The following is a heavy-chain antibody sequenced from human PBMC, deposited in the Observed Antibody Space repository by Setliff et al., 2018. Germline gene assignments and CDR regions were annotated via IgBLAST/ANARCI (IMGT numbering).Heavy chain of an antibody. V-gene: IGHV4-59*01. CDR3: ARWVPENWFDP. CDR1: GGSISSYY. J-gene: IGHJ5*02. CDR2: IYYSGST. Sequence: KASETLSLTCTVSGGSISSYYWSWIRQPPGKGLEWIGYIYYSGSTNYNPSLKSRVTISVDTSKNQFSLKLSSVTAADTAVYYCARWVPENWFDPWGQGTLVTVSS.